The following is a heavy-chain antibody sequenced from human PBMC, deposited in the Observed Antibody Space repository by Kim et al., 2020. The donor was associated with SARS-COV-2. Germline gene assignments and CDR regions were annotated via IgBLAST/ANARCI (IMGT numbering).Heavy chain of an antibody. CDR3: ARGLPYFDY. D-gene: IGHD2-21*02. Sequence: WYNDYAVSVKSRITINPDTSKNQFSLQLNSVTPEDTAVYYCARGLPYFDYWGQGTLVTVSS. CDR2: WYN. V-gene: IGHV6-1*01. J-gene: IGHJ4*02.